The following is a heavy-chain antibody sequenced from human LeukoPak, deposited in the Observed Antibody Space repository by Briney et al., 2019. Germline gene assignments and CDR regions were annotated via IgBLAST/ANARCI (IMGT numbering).Heavy chain of an antibody. CDR3: ARDVNDDFWSGYYPYNWFDP. CDR2: IVVGSGNT. D-gene: IGHD3-3*01. V-gene: IGHV1-58*02. Sequence: GASVKVSCKASGFTFTSSGMQWVRQARGQRLEWIGWIVVGSGNTNYAQKFQGRVTMTRNTSISTAYMELSSLRSEDTAVYYCARDVNDDFWSGYYPYNWFDPWGQGTLVTVSS. J-gene: IGHJ5*02. CDR1: GFTFTSSG.